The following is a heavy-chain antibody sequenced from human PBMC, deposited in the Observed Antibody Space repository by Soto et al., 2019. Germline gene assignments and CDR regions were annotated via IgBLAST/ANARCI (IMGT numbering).Heavy chain of an antibody. V-gene: IGHV3-21*01. D-gene: IGHD4-17*01. Sequence: EVQLVESGGGLVKPGGSLRLSCEASGFTFRSYSMNWVRQAPGKGLEGVSSISTTSSYIYYGDSVKGRFTISRDNAKNSLFLQTYSLRADYPASYYCARERDDYGDSKRAFDIWGQGTTVTVSS. J-gene: IGHJ3*02. CDR2: ISTTSSYI. CDR3: ARERDDYGDSKRAFDI. CDR1: GFTFRSYS.